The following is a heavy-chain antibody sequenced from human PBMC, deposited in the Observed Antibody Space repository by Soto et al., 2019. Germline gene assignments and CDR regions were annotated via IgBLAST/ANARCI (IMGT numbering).Heavy chain of an antibody. CDR2: SIPICGTA. J-gene: IGHJ6*02. V-gene: IGHV1-69*12. CDR3: ARHVAAAGYYYGRDV. Sequence: QVQLVQSGAEVKKPGSSVKVSCKASGGTFSSYAISWVRQAPGQGLEWMGGSIPICGTANYAQKFQVRVTFTAEEGWSTAYMGLSSLRSDDTAVNYSARHVAAAGYYYGRDVWGQGTTGTVAS. CDR1: GGTFSSYA. D-gene: IGHD6-13*01.